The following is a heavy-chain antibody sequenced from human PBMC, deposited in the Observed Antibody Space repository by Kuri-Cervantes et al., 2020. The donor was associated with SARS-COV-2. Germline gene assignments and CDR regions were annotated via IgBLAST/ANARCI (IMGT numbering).Heavy chain of an antibody. V-gene: IGHV3-30*14. CDR3: ARGLHYDDYSLGIDY. D-gene: IGHD4-17*01. CDR2: ISYDGSNK. J-gene: IGHJ4*02. Sequence: GSLRLSCAASGFTFSSYAMHWVRQAPGKGLEWVAVISYDGSNKYYADSVKGRFTISRDNSKNTLYLQMNSLRAEDTAVYYCARGLHYDDYSLGIDYWGQGTLVTVSS. CDR1: GFTFSSYA.